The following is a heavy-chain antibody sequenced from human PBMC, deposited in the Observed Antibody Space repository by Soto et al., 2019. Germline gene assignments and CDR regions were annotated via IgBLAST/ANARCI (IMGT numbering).Heavy chain of an antibody. Sequence: QVQLVESGGGVVQPGTSLRLSCGGSGFTFRSYVIHWFRQAPGKGLEWVALTSYDGSNKEYGDPVKGRFTISRDNSRNTVDLQMDSLRREEPALYYCARWGTTGGLDVWGQGTLVSVSS. V-gene: IGHV3-33*05. J-gene: IGHJ1*01. CDR2: TSYDGSNK. CDR3: ARWGTTGGLDV. D-gene: IGHD3-16*01. CDR1: GFTFRSYV.